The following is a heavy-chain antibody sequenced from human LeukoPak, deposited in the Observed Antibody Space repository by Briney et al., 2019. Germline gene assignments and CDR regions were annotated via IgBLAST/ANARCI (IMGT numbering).Heavy chain of an antibody. V-gene: IGHV3-23*01. CDR1: GFSFSSYA. Sequence: GGSLRLSCATSGFSFSSYAMSWVRQAPGKGLEWVSAMSSSDDGRYYAASVRGRFTISRDTSRSTLYLQMNSLRAEDTAVYFCAKDQAYYYDSSAYYWGQGTLVTVSS. CDR3: AKDQAYYYDSSAYY. D-gene: IGHD3-22*01. CDR2: MSSSDDGR. J-gene: IGHJ4*02.